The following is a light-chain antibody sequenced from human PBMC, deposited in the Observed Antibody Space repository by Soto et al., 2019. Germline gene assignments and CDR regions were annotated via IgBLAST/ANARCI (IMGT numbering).Light chain of an antibody. V-gene: IGKV3-15*01. CDR2: GAS. J-gene: IGKJ1*01. CDR3: QQYNNWPT. Sequence: EIVLTQSPGTLSLSPGERATLSCRASQSVSSNLAWYQQKPGQAPRLLIYGASTRATGIPARFSGSGSGTEFTLTISSLQSEDFAVYYCQQYNNWPTCGQGTKVDIK. CDR1: QSVSSN.